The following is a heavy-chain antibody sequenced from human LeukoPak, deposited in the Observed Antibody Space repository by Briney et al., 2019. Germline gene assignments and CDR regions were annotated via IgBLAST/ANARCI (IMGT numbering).Heavy chain of an antibody. J-gene: IGHJ6*03. CDR2: ISAYNGNT. V-gene: IGHV1-18*01. Sequence: RASVKVSCKASGYTFTSYGISWVRQAPGQGLEWMGWISAYNGNTNYAQKFQGRVTITTDESTSTAYMELSSLRSEDTAVYYCARAGGLLSYYYMDVWGKGTTVTVSS. D-gene: IGHD3-10*01. CDR1: GYTFTSYG. CDR3: ARAGGLLSYYYMDV.